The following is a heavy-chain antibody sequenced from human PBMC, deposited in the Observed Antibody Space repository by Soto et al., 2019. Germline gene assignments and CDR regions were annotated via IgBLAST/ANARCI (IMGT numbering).Heavy chain of an antibody. CDR3: ARAMEEDY. D-gene: IGHD5-18*01. CDR1: GFTFSDHY. Sequence: EVQLVESGGGLVQPGGSLRLSCAASGFTFSDHYMDWVRQAPGKGLEWVGRIRNKAKSYTTEYAASVKGRFTISRDDSKHSVYLQMDSLKNEDTAVYYCARAMEEDYWGQGTLVTVSS. CDR2: IRNKAKSYTT. V-gene: IGHV3-72*01. J-gene: IGHJ4*02.